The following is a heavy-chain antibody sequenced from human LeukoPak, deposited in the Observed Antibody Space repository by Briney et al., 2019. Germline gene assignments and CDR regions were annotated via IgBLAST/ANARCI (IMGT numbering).Heavy chain of an antibody. CDR2: IYTSGST. CDR1: GGSISSYY. J-gene: IGHJ4*02. Sequence: PSETLSLTCTVSGGSISSYYWSWIRRPAGKGLEWIGRIYTSGSTNYNPSLKSRVTMSVDTSKNQFSLKLSSVTAADTAVYYCARDPLRSGSPGSLDYWGQGTLVTVSS. CDR3: ARDPLRSGSPGSLDY. D-gene: IGHD1-26*01. V-gene: IGHV4-4*07.